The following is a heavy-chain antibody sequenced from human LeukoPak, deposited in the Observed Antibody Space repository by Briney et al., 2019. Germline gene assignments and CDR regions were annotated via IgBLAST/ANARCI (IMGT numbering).Heavy chain of an antibody. CDR1: GYTFTSYG. CDR2: INAYNGNT. D-gene: IGHD3-10*01. J-gene: IGHJ5*02. Sequence: GASVKVSCKASGYTFTSYGISWVRQAPGQGLEWMGWINAYNGNTNYAQKLQGRVTMTTDTSTSTAYMELRSLRSDDPAVYYCARQLYGSGSNWFDPWGQGTLVTVSS. V-gene: IGHV1-18*01. CDR3: ARQLYGSGSNWFDP.